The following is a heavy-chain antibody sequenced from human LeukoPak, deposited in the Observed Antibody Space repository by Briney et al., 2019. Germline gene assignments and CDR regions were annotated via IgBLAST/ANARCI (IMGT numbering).Heavy chain of an antibody. CDR2: ISGSNGNT. J-gene: IGHJ6*03. D-gene: IGHD3-10*01. V-gene: IGHV1-18*01. CDR1: GYTFTRYG. Sequence: GASVKVSCKASGYTFTRYGMSWVRQAPGQGLEWMGWISGSNGNTNYAQKLQGRVTMTTDTSTGTAYMELRSLRSDDTAVYYCARDSGITMVRGVIYYYYMDVWGKGTTVTVSS. CDR3: ARDSGITMVRGVIYYYYMDV.